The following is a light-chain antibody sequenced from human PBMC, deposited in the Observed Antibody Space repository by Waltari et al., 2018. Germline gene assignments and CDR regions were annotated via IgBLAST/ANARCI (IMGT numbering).Light chain of an antibody. CDR1: QSVNSN. CDR2: GAS. V-gene: IGKV3-15*01. CDR3: QQYNNWPPYT. J-gene: IGKJ2*01. Sequence: EIVMTQSPAALSVSPGERVTLSCRASQSVNSNLAWYQQKPGQAPRLLIYGASTRATGIPARFSGRGSGTEFTLTISSLQSEDFGVYYCQQYNNWPPYTFGQGTDLEI.